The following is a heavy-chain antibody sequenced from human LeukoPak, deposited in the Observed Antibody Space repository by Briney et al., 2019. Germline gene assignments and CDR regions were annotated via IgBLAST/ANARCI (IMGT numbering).Heavy chain of an antibody. CDR1: GGSISDNY. CDR3: ARGVQWLAYFDY. Sequence: SETLSLTCTVSGGSISDNYWSWIRQPAGKGLEWIGRMYSSGSTNYNPSLKSRVTTSIDTSKNQFSLKLNSVTAADTAVYYCARGVQWLAYFDYWGQGILVTVSS. CDR2: MYSSGST. V-gene: IGHV4-4*07. D-gene: IGHD6-19*01. J-gene: IGHJ4*02.